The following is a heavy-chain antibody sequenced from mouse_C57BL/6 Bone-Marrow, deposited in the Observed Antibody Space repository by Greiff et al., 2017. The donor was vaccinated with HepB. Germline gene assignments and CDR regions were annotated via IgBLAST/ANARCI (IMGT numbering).Heavy chain of an antibody. CDR2: IRNKANGYTT. CDR1: GFTFTDYY. CDR3: ARYRYYGRYFDV. D-gene: IGHD1-1*01. Sequence: VQLKESGGGLVQPGGSLSLSCAASGFTFTDYYMSWVRQPPGKALEWLGFIRNKANGYTTEYSASVKGRFTISRDNSQSILYLQMNALRAEDSATYYCARYRYYGRYFDVWGTGTTVTVSS. J-gene: IGHJ1*03. V-gene: IGHV7-3*01.